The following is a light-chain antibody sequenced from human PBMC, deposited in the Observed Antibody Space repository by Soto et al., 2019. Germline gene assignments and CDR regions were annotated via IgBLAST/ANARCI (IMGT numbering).Light chain of an antibody. CDR2: KVT. V-gene: IGLV2-14*01. Sequence: QSVLTQPASVSGSPGKSITISCTGTSSDVVGSAYVSWYQQIPGNVPRLLIYKVTNRHSGVSYRFSDFNSGNTASLTISGLQAEGEADYCCNSSTSGSLYVFGTGTKVTVL. J-gene: IGLJ1*01. CDR1: SSDVVGSAY. CDR3: NSSTSGSLYV.